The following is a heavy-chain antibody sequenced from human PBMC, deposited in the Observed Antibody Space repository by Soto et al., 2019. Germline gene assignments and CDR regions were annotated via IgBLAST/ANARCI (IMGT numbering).Heavy chain of an antibody. Sequence: QVQLQESGPGLVKPSGTLSLTCAVSGGSISSSNWWSWVRQPPGKGLEWIGEIYHSGSTNYNPSLQSPVAISVDRSKNQFPLTLSSVTAADTAVYDCASSSCGHAVFGYWGQGTLVTVSS. J-gene: IGHJ4*02. CDR2: IYHSGST. V-gene: IGHV4-4*02. CDR3: ASSSCGHAVFGY. CDR1: GGSISSSNW. D-gene: IGHD2-15*01.